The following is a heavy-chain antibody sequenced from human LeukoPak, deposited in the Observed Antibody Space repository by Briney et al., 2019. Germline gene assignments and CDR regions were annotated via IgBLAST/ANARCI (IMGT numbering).Heavy chain of an antibody. CDR1: GFTFSNYW. Sequence: GGSLRLSCATSGFTFSNYWMSWVRQAPGKGLEWVAKIKEDGSEKKYVDSVKGRFTISRDNAENTVHLEMNSLRAEDTAVYYCTRMYLYESSGYRPSDYWDQGTLVTVSS. V-gene: IGHV3-7*01. CDR2: IKEDGSEK. J-gene: IGHJ4*02. CDR3: TRMYLYESSGYRPSDY. D-gene: IGHD3-22*01.